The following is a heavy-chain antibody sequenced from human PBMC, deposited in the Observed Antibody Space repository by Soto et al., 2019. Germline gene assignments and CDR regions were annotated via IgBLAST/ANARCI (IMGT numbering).Heavy chain of an antibody. CDR1: GFTLSDYF. CDR2: ISGSSDNI. J-gene: IGHJ5*02. CDR3: VRDSARIVVVPRVDGDNWFDP. V-gene: IGHV3-11*06. D-gene: IGHD2-2*01. Sequence: LILSCAASGFTLSDYFSSWIRQARVKLLDGASFISGSSDNIKYADSVKGRFTISRDNAKNSLYLQMNSLRAEDTAVYYCVRDSARIVVVPRVDGDNWFDPWGQGTLVTVSS.